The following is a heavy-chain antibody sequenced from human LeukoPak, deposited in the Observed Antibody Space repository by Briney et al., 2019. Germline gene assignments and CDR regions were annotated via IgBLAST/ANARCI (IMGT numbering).Heavy chain of an antibody. CDR3: ARGSYGSGSYLS. J-gene: IGHJ5*02. V-gene: IGHV4-4*07. D-gene: IGHD3-10*01. CDR2: IYYSGST. Sequence: SETLSLTCTVSGGSISSYYWSWIRQPAGKGLEWIGRIYYSGSTNYNPSLKSRVTISVDTSKNQFSLKLSSVTAADTAVYYCARGSYGSGSYLSWGQGTLVTVSS. CDR1: GGSISSYY.